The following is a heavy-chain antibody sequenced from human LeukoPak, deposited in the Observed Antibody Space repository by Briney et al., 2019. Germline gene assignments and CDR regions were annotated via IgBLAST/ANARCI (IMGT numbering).Heavy chain of an antibody. CDR2: ISSSGSTI. J-gene: IGHJ4*02. CDR3: ARRYPYGSGSYFLDY. CDR1: GFTFSSYE. D-gene: IGHD3-10*01. Sequence: GGSLRLSCAASGFTFSSYEMNSVRQAPGKGLEWVSYISSSGSTIYYADSVKGRFTISRDNAKNSLYLQMNSLRAEDTAVYYCARRYPYGSGSYFLDYWGQGTLVTVSS. V-gene: IGHV3-48*03.